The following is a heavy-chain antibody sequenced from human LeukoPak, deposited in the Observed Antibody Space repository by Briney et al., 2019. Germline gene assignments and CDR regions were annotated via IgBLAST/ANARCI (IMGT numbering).Heavy chain of an antibody. CDR1: GYTFTDYY. V-gene: IGHV1-2*02. J-gene: IGHJ6*03. CDR3: ARAVIEYYMDV. Sequence: ASVKVSCKASGYTFTDYYMHWVRQAPGQGLEWMGWINLNSRGTNYAQKFQGRVTMTRGTSISTAYMELSSLRSEDTAVYYCARAVIEYYMDVWGKGTTVTVSS. CDR2: INLNSRGT.